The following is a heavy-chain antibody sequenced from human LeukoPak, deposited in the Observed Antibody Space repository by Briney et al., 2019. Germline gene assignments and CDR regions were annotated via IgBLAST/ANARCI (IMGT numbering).Heavy chain of an antibody. CDR2: FSSSSSYI. J-gene: IGHJ5*02. V-gene: IGHV3-21*01. CDR3: ARDIAVAGTAWLDP. CDR1: RFTFSIYS. Sequence: KPGVPERLLCRASRFTFSIYSMNWPRDSRGKGGEWVSYFSSSSSYIYRRDSVKGRFTIYRDNAKNSLYLQMNSLRAEDTAVYYCARDIAVAGTAWLDPWGQGTLVTVSS. D-gene: IGHD6-19*01.